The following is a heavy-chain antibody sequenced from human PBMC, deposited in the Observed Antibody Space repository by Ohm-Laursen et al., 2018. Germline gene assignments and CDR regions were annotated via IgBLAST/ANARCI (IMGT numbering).Heavy chain of an antibody. J-gene: IGHJ5*02. V-gene: IGHV4-39*02. CDR1: GGSISSSSYC. D-gene: IGHD3-22*01. CDR2: IYYSGTT. CDR3: ARGDGYSTNWFDP. Sequence: GTLSLTCSVSGGSISSSSYCWGWIRQPPGKGLQWIGTIYYSGTTYYNPSLRSRLTVSVDTPMNQFSLKLSSVTATDTAVYYCARGDGYSTNWFDPWGQGTLVTVSS.